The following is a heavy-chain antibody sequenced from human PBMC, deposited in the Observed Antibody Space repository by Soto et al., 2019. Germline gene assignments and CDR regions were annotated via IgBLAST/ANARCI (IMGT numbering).Heavy chain of an antibody. Sequence: EVQLVESGGGLVKPGGSLRLSCAASGFNFSSYSINWVRQAPGKGLDWVSSISSSSSYIYYADSVKGRFTISRDNAKNSLYLQMNSLRAEDTDMYYCARQGSYGDHDYWGQGTLVTVSS. V-gene: IGHV3-21*01. CDR1: GFNFSSYS. CDR3: ARQGSYGDHDY. D-gene: IGHD4-17*01. CDR2: ISSSSSYI. J-gene: IGHJ4*02.